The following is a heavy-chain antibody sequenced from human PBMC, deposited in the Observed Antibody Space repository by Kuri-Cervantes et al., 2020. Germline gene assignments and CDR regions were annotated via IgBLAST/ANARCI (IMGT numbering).Heavy chain of an antibody. V-gene: IGHV4-59*08. Sequence: SETLSLTCTVSGDSFSNDYWSWIRQSPGKGLEWIGYVYYDGSTNYNPSLKSRVTISVDTSKNQFSLKLSSVTAADTAVYYCARAGYYYYMDVWGKGTTVTVSS. CDR3: ARAGYYYYMDV. CDR1: GDSFSNDY. J-gene: IGHJ6*03. CDR2: VYYDGST.